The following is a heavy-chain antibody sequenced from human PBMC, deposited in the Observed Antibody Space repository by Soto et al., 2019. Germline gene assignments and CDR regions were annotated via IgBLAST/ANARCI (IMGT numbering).Heavy chain of an antibody. J-gene: IGHJ6*02. CDR1: GGSISSSSYY. D-gene: IGHD6-19*01. CDR2: IYYSGST. Sequence: QLQLQESGPGLVKPSETLSLTCTVSGGSISSSSYYWGWIRQPPGKGLEWIGSIYYSGSTYYNPSRKSRVTISVDTSKNQFSLKLSSVTAADTAVYYCARRFGSGLNYYYYGMDVWGQGTTVTVSS. V-gene: IGHV4-39*01. CDR3: ARRFGSGLNYYYYGMDV.